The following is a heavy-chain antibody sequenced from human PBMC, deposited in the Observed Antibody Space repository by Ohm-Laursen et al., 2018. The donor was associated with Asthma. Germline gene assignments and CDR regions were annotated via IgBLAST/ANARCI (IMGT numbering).Heavy chain of an antibody. J-gene: IGHJ4*02. Sequence: SLRLSCAASGFTFSSYGMHWVRQAPGKGLEWVAVISYDGSNKYYADSVKGRFTISRDNSKNTLYLQMNSLRAEDTAVYYCARISSGWGFDYWGQGTLVTVSS. CDR3: ARISSGWGFDY. CDR2: ISYDGSNK. CDR1: GFTFSSYG. D-gene: IGHD6-19*01. V-gene: IGHV3-30*03.